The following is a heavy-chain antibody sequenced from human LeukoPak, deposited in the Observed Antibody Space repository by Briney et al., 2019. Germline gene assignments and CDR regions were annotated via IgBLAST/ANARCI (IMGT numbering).Heavy chain of an antibody. Sequence: SETLSLTCAVYGGSVSGYYWSWIRQPPGKGLEWIGEIKHSGSTNSNPSLKTRVPISVETSKNQFSLKLHPVNAPDTPDAHCARGRGGSGYYYLIREIDYWGQGTLVTVSS. CDR1: GGSVSGYY. CDR3: ARGRGGSGYYYLIREIDY. V-gene: IGHV4-34*01. CDR2: IKHSGST. J-gene: IGHJ4*02. D-gene: IGHD3-22*01.